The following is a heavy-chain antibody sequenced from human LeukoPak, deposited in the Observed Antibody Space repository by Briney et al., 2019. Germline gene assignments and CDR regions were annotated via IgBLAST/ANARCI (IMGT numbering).Heavy chain of an antibody. J-gene: IGHJ4*02. D-gene: IGHD3-10*01. Sequence: GESLKISCRVSGYRFTTYWIAWVRQMPGRGLEWMGIIYPVDSRATYDPSFQGQVTLSVDKSIDTAYLQWSSLKASDTATYYCARAGVAVEGRLYYDYWGQGTLVTVSS. CDR3: ARAGVAVEGRLYYDY. CDR2: IYPVDSRA. CDR1: GYRFTTYW. V-gene: IGHV5-51*01.